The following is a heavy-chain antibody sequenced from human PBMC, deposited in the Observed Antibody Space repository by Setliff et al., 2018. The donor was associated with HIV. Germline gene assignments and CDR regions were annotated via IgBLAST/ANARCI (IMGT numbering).Heavy chain of an antibody. CDR1: GGSISSGGYY. D-gene: IGHD3-3*01. Sequence: KTSETLSLTCTVSGGSISSGGYYWSWIRQHPGKGLEWIGYIYYSGSTYYNPSLKSRVTISVDTSKNQFSLKLSSVSAADTAVYYCARHQGYYDFWSGYSYYYLYYMDVWGEGTTVTVSS. J-gene: IGHJ6*03. CDR3: ARHQGYYDFWSGYSYYYLYYMDV. CDR2: IYYSGST. V-gene: IGHV4-31*02.